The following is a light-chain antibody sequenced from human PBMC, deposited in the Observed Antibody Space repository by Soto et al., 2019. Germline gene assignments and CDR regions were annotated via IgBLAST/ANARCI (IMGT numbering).Light chain of an antibody. CDR3: QTWGTGLLV. V-gene: IGLV4-69*01. Sequence: QLVLTQSPSASASLGASVKLTCTLSSGHSSYAIAWHQQQPEKAPRYLMKLNSDGSHSKGDGIPDRFSGSSSGAERYLTISSLQSEDEADYYCQTWGTGLLVFGGGTKLTVL. J-gene: IGLJ3*02. CDR1: SGHSSYA. CDR2: LNSDGSH.